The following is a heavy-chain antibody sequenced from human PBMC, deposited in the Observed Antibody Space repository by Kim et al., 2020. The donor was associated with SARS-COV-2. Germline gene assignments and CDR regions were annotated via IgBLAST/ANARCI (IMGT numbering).Heavy chain of an antibody. CDR3: ATAHGIGNYYFGY. D-gene: IGHD1-1*01. CDR2: ISWRSEYI. Sequence: GGSLRLSCSVSGFTFSSYCMNWVRQAPGKGLEWVSSISWRSEYIYYADSVKGRFTISRDNAKNSLYLQMNSLRADDMAVYYCATAHGIGNYYFGYWGQGT. V-gene: IGHV3-21*01. J-gene: IGHJ4*02. CDR1: GFTFSSYC.